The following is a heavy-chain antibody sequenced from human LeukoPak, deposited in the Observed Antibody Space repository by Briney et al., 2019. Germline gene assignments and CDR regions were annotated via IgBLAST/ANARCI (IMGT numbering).Heavy chain of an antibody. J-gene: IGHJ5*02. Sequence: PSETLSLTCTVSGGSISSSSYYWGWIRQPPGKGLEGIGSIYYSGSTYYNPSLKSRVAISVDTSKNQFSLKLSSVTAADTAVYYCARGRYCGGDCYSPNWFDPWGQGTLVTVSS. CDR2: IYYSGST. V-gene: IGHV4-39*07. D-gene: IGHD2-21*02. CDR1: GGSISSSSYY. CDR3: ARGRYCGGDCYSPNWFDP.